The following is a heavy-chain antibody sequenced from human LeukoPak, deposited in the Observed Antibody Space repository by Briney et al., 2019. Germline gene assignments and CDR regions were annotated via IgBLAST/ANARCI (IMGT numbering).Heavy chain of an antibody. J-gene: IGHJ4*02. CDR1: GGSFSGYY. CDR3: ARGESRSGYYLFYFDY. Sequence: SETLSLTCAVYGGSFSGYYWSWIRQPPGKGLEWLGEINHSGSNNYYPSFKSRVTISVDTSKNQFSLKQSSVTAADTAMYYCARGESRSGYYLFYFDYWGQGTLVTVSS. D-gene: IGHD3-22*01. V-gene: IGHV4-34*01. CDR2: INHSGSN.